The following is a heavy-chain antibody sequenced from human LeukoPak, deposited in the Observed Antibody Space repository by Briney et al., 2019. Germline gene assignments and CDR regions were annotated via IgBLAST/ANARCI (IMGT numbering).Heavy chain of an antibody. CDR1: VYTFTGYY. Sequence: ASVKVSCKASVYTFTGYYMHWVRQAPGQGLEGMGWSNPNSGGTNYAQKFQGRVTMTRDTSISTAYMDMSSLRSDDTAVYYCARNLWFGESSDAFDMWGQGTMVTVSS. CDR2: SNPNSGGT. D-gene: IGHD3-10*01. V-gene: IGHV1-2*02. CDR3: ARNLWFGESSDAFDM. J-gene: IGHJ3*02.